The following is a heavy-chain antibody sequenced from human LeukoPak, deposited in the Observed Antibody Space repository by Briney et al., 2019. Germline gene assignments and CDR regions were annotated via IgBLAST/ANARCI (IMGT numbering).Heavy chain of an antibody. CDR1: GFTFSSYT. CDR2: IRSSSSYI. V-gene: IGHV3-21*01. D-gene: IGHD3-22*01. J-gene: IGHJ4*02. Sequence: GGSLRLSCAASGFTFSSYTMNWVRRAPGKGLEWVSSIRSSSSYIYYADSVKGRFTISRDNAKNSLYLQMNSLRAEDTAVYYCARGSEDYDSSGYYYDLGDYWGQGTLVTVSS. CDR3: ARGSEDYDSSGYYYDLGDY.